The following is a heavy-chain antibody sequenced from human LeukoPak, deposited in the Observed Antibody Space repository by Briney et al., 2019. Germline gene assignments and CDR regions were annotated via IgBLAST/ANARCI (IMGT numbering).Heavy chain of an antibody. CDR2: ISRHGST. V-gene: IGHV4-34*01. J-gene: IGHJ5*02. CDR1: GGSLSDYY. Sequence: ASETLSLTCAVYGGSLSDYYWSWIRQPPGKGLEWIGEISRHGSTNYNPSLKSRVTISIDTSKNQFSLNLRSVTAADTALYYCARIPGAGYSNGWYRFDPWGQGTLVTVSS. D-gene: IGHD6-19*01. CDR3: ARIPGAGYSNGWYRFDP.